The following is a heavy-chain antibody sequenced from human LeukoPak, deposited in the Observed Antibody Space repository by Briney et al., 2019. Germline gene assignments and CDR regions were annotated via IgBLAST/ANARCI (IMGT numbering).Heavy chain of an antibody. J-gene: IGHJ5*02. D-gene: IGHD2-2*01. CDR2: INPNSGDT. CDR1: GYTFTCYY. V-gene: IGHV1-2*02. CDR3: ARVQYQLLFEGNWFDP. Sequence: ASVKVSCKASGYTFTCYYIHWVRQAPGQGLDWMGWINPNSGDTHYAQKFQGRVTMTRDTSISTAYMDLNSLISDDTAVYYFARVQYQLLFEGNWFDPWGQGTLVTVSS.